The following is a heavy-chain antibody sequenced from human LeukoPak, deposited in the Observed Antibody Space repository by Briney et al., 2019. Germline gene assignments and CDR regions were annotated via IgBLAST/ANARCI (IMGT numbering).Heavy chain of an antibody. CDR1: GFTVSSNS. V-gene: IGHV3-53*01. Sequence: PGGSLRLSCTVSGFTVSSNSMSWVRQAPGKGLEWVSFIYSAGSTHYSDSVKGRFTISRDNAKNSLYLQMNSLRAEDTAVYYCARDLGYYDSSGYYRGAEYFQHWGQGTLVTVSS. J-gene: IGHJ1*01. CDR2: IYSAGST. D-gene: IGHD3-22*01. CDR3: ARDLGYYDSSGYYRGAEYFQH.